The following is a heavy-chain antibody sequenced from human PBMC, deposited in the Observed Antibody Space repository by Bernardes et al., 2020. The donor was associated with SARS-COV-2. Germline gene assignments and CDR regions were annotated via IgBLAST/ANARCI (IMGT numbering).Heavy chain of an antibody. CDR3: TRFPGGGTPPFDS. D-gene: IGHD3-16*01. J-gene: IGHJ4*02. CDR2: IWQDGSIQ. CDR1: GFTFSKYG. V-gene: IGHV3-33*01. Sequence: GGSLRLSCAASGFTFSKYGMHWVRPAPGKGLEWVAVIWQDGSIQYYADSVKGRFTISRDNSKDTVFLQMNSLRDEDTAVYFCTRFPGGGTPPFDSWGQGTLVTVSS.